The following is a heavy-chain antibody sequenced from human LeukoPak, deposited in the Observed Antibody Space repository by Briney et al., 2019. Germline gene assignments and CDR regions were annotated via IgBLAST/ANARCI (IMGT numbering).Heavy chain of an antibody. D-gene: IGHD3-10*01. J-gene: IGHJ4*02. V-gene: IGHV1-2*02. CDR3: ARDYYGSGSYSTDY. CDR1: GYTFTGYQ. CDR2: INPNSGAT. Sequence: ASVKVSCKASGYTFTGYQMHWVRQAPGQGLEWMGWINPNSGATNYAQELRGRVTMTRDTSIGTAYMELSRLRSDDTAVYYCARDYYGSGSYSTDYWGQGTLVTVSS.